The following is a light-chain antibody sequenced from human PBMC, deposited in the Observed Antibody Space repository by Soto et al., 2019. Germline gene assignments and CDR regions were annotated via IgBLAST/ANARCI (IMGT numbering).Light chain of an antibody. J-gene: IGKJ5*01. Sequence: IQMTQSPSSLSASVGDRVSITGQASQDIGNYLNWYQQIPGKAPKLLIFDASNLESGVPSRFSGSGSGTDFTFTISSLQPEDIATYYCQQYETLPITFGQGTRLEIK. CDR1: QDIGNY. CDR3: QQYETLPIT. CDR2: DAS. V-gene: IGKV1-33*01.